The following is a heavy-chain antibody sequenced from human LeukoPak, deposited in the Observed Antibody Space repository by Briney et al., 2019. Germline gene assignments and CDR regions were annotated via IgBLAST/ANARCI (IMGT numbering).Heavy chain of an antibody. CDR2: ISSSGSTI. CDR1: GFTFSSYE. D-gene: IGHD3-22*01. J-gene: IGHJ4*02. Sequence: PGGSLRLSCAASGFTFSSYEMNWVRQAPGKGLVWVSYISSSGSTIYYADSVKGRFTISRDNAKNSLYLQMNSLRAEDTAVYYCASRDYDSSGYYSHWGQGTLVTVSS. V-gene: IGHV3-48*03. CDR3: ASRDYDSSGYYSH.